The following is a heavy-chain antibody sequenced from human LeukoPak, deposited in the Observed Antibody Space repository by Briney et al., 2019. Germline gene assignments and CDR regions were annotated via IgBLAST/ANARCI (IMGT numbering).Heavy chain of an antibody. V-gene: IGHV3-23*01. CDR3: AKAAAGIRFFDY. CDR2: ISGSGGST. D-gene: IGHD6-13*01. Sequence: SGGSLRLSCAASGFTFSSYAMSWVRQAPRKGLEWVSAISGSGGSTYYADSVKGRFTISRDNSKNTLYLQMNSLRAEDTAVYYCAKAAAGIRFFDYWGQGTLVTVSS. CDR1: GFTFSSYA. J-gene: IGHJ4*02.